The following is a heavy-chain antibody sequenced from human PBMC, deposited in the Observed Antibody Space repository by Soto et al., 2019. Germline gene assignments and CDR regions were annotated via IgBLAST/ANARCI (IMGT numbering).Heavy chain of an antibody. CDR2: ISNDGSNK. V-gene: IGHV3-30*18. Sequence: PGGSLRLSCAASGFSFSTYGMHWVRQAPGKGLEWVAFISNDGSNKYYADSVKGRFTISRDNSKNTLYLQMNSLRAEDTAVYYCAKEFGNYWAFDYWGQGTLVTVSS. CDR3: AKEFGNYWAFDY. J-gene: IGHJ4*02. D-gene: IGHD1-26*01. CDR1: GFSFSTYG.